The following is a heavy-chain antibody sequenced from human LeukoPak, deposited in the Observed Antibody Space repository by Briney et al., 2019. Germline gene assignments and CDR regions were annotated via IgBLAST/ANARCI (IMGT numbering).Heavy chain of an antibody. CDR1: GFTFSAHY. CDR3: ARTTTPHYYGSGSYALGY. V-gene: IGHV3-11*03. CDR2: ISGTSIYT. J-gene: IGHJ4*02. D-gene: IGHD3-10*01. Sequence: PGGSLRLSCAASGFTFSAHYMSWIRQAPGKGLEWISYISGTSIYTNYADSVKGRFTVSRDNARNLLYLQMNSLRDEDTAVYYCARTTTPHYYGSGSYALGYWGQGTLVTVSS.